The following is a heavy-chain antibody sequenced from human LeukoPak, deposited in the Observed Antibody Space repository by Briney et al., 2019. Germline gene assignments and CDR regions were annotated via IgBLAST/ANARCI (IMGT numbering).Heavy chain of an antibody. CDR1: GFTFTSYA. D-gene: IGHD3-3*01. Sequence: GGSLRLSCAASGFTFTSYAMNWARQAPGKGLEWVSGISSSGDNTYYADSVKGRFTISRDNSKKTLYLQMNSLRAEDTAVYYCAKDRVAIFGVVTTHWFDPWGQGTLVTVSS. J-gene: IGHJ5*02. CDR2: ISSSGDNT. CDR3: AKDRVAIFGVVTTHWFDP. V-gene: IGHV3-23*01.